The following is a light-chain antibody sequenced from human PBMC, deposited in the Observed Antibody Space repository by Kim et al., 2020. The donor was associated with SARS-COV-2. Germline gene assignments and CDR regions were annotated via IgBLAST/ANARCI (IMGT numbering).Light chain of an antibody. CDR1: SLRNYY. Sequence: ALGRTVRLTCRGDSLRNYYATWYQQRPGQAPVLVLFGKYNRPSGIPDRFSGSGSGNTASLSITGAQAADEADYYCHSRDSSGDHVVFGGGTQLTVL. CDR2: GKY. V-gene: IGLV3-19*01. J-gene: IGLJ3*02. CDR3: HSRDSSGDHVV.